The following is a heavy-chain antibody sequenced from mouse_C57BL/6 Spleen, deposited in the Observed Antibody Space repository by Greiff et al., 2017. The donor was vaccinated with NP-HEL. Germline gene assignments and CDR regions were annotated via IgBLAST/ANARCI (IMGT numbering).Heavy chain of an antibody. V-gene: IGHV5-4*01. CDR1: GFTFSSYA. CDR2: ISDGGSYT. Sequence: EVQRVESGGGLVKPGGSLKLSCAASGFTFSSYAMSWVRQTPEKRLEWVATISDGGSYTYYPDNVKGRFTISRANAKNNLYLQMSQLKSESTAMYYCAREGNWDRAWFAYWGQGTLVTVSA. J-gene: IGHJ3*01. D-gene: IGHD4-1*01. CDR3: AREGNWDRAWFAY.